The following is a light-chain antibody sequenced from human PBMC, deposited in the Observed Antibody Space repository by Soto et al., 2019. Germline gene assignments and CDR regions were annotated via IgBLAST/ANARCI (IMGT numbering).Light chain of an antibody. CDR1: QTVTTN. CDR3: QQYNTWPPIT. V-gene: IGKV3-15*01. Sequence: EIRMTQSPDTLSVSPGERATLSCRASQTVTTNVAWYQQKPGQVPRLLVYDASTRATGIPARFSGSGSGTEFTLTIRSLQSEDFAVYSCQQYNTWPPITFGQGTRLEIK. J-gene: IGKJ5*01. CDR2: DAS.